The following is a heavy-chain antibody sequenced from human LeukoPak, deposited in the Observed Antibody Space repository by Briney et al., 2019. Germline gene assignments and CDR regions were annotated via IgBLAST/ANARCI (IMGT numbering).Heavy chain of an antibody. CDR3: ARDEWHSGYGY. D-gene: IGHD5-12*01. CDR1: GGSISTSNYY. V-gene: IGHV4-61*02. CDR2: IYTSGST. J-gene: IGHJ4*02. Sequence: KASETLSLTCTVSGGSISTSNYYWSWIRQPAGKGLEWIGRIYTSGSTNYHPSLKSRVTMSVDTSKNQFSLKLSSVTAADTAVYYCARDEWHSGYGYWGQGTLVTVSS.